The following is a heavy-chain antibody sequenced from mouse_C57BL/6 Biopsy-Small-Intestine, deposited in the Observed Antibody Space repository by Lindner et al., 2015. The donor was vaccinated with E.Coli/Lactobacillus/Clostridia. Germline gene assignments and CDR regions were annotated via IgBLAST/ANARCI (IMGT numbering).Heavy chain of an antibody. CDR1: GYAFSSSW. D-gene: IGHD1-1*01. CDR2: IYPGDGDT. J-gene: IGHJ1*03. Sequence: VQLQESGPELVKPGASVKISCKASGYAFSSSWMNWVKQRPGKGLEWIGRIYPGDGDTNYNGKFKGKATLTADKSSSSAYMQLSSLTSEDSAVYFCARDTTVVNRNFDVWGTGTTVTVSS. CDR3: ARDTTVVNRNFDV. V-gene: IGHV1-82*01.